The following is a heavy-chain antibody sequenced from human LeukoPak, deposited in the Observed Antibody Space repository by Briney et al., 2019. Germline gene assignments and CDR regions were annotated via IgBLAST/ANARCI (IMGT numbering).Heavy chain of an antibody. CDR2: ISSSSSYI. D-gene: IGHD2-2*01. CDR3: AISSRGWTSQDYY. V-gene: IGHV3-21*01. J-gene: IGHJ4*02. Sequence: GGSLRLSCAASGFTFSSYSMNWVRQAPGKGLEWVSSISSSSSYIYYADSVKGRFTISRDNAKNSLYLQMNSLRAEDTAVYYSAISSRGWTSQDYYWGQGTLVTVSS. CDR1: GFTFSSYS.